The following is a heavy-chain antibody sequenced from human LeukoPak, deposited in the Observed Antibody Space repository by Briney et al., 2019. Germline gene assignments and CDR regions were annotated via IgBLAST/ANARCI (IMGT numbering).Heavy chain of an antibody. CDR1: GFPFRGNS. CDR2: IKNKSNGGTT. D-gene: IGHD2-15*01. V-gene: IGHV3-15*07. Sequence: GGSLRLSCAPSGFPFRGNSFNWVRQAPGKGLEWVGRIKNKSNGGTTDYAAPVRGRFTISRDDSENTLYLQMNSLETEDTAVYYCTKDMETWGQGTLVTVSS. J-gene: IGHJ5*02. CDR3: TKDMET.